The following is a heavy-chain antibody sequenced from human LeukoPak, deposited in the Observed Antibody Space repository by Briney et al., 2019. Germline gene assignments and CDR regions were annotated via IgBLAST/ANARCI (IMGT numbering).Heavy chain of an antibody. D-gene: IGHD2-15*01. CDR3: TTVATIVVVPAASLHRSGGSCYSRTTDY. J-gene: IGHJ4*02. V-gene: IGHV3-15*01. CDR2: IKSKTDGGTT. CDR1: GFTFSNAW. Sequence: GGSLRLSCAASGFTFSNAWMSWVRQAPGKGLEWVGRIKSKTDGGTTDYAAPVKGRFTISRDDSKNTLYLQMNSLKTEDTAVYYCTTVATIVVVPAASLHRSGGSCYSRTTDYWGQGTLVTVSS.